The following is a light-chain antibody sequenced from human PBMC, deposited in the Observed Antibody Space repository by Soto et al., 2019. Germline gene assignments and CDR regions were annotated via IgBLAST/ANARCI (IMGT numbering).Light chain of an antibody. J-gene: IGKJ2*01. CDR1: QSVLHSSHNENY. Sequence: DIVMTQSPDSLAVSLGERATINCKSSQSVLHSSHNENYLVWYQQKPGQPPKLLIYWASTRESGVPDRFSGSGSVTDFTLTISSLQAEDVAVYYCQQYSSTPYTFGRGTKLEIK. CDR2: WAS. V-gene: IGKV4-1*01. CDR3: QQYSSTPYT.